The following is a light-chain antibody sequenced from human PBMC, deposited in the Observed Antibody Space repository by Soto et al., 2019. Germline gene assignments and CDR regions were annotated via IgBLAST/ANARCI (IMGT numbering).Light chain of an antibody. CDR1: QDLNTRY. V-gene: IGKV3-20*01. CDR3: QQYDTSARYI. Sequence: IGLTQSPGTLSLSPGERATLSCRASQDLNTRYSAWYQQKRGQPPSLLIFATSTRASGIPDRFSGSGSGTDFTLTISRLEPEDSAVYFCQQYDTSARYIFGQGTSLDIK. J-gene: IGKJ2*01. CDR2: ATS.